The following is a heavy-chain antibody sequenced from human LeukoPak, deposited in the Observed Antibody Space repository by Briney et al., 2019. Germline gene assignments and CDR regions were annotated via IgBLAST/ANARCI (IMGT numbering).Heavy chain of an antibody. D-gene: IGHD3-10*01. Sequence: GGSLRLSCAASGFTFSTYWMHWVRQAPGRGLVWVSRISSDGSITGYADSVKGRFTISRDNAKNTLYLQMNSLRAEDTAVYYCARHLNYYLDYWGQGTLVTVSS. CDR1: GFTFSTYW. V-gene: IGHV3-74*01. J-gene: IGHJ4*02. CDR2: ISSDGSIT. CDR3: ARHLNYYLDY.